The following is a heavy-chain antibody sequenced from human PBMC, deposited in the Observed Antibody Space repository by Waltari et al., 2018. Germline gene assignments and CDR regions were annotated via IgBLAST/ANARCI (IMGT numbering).Heavy chain of an antibody. J-gene: IGHJ4*02. D-gene: IGHD1-26*01. Sequence: EVRLVESGGGLVQPGGSLRLSGAASGFTFNNYWIHWVRHAPGKGLVWVAYVNNEGTHTAYVDAVKGRFTASRDNAKNTLYLQMNSLRVEDTAVYYCARGGLAGATPDYWGQGTLVTVSS. CDR2: VNNEGTHT. V-gene: IGHV3-74*03. CDR3: ARGGLAGATPDY. CDR1: GFTFNNYW.